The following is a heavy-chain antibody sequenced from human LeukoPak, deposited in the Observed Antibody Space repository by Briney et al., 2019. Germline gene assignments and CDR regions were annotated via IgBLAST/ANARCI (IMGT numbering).Heavy chain of an antibody. CDR2: IYYSGST. V-gene: IGHV4-59*01. J-gene: IGHJ4*02. D-gene: IGHD2-2*02. CDR1: GGSISSFY. CDR3: ARGDIPTAHY. Sequence: PSETLFLTCTVSGGSISSFYWSWIRQPPGKGLEWIGYIYYSGSTNYNPSLKSRVTISVDTSKNQFSLKLSSVTAADTAVYYCARGDIPTAHYWGQGTLVTVSS.